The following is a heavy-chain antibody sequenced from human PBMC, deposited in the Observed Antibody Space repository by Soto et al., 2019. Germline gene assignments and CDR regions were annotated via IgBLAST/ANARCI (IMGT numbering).Heavy chain of an antibody. CDR3: ARYRREAVAGYTLDN. V-gene: IGHV4-59*01. Sequence: SETLSLTCTVSGGSISSNYWTWIRQPPGKGLEWIGYVYNSGSTNYNPSLKSRVTISEDTSKSQFSLKVNSMTAADPAVYYCARYRREAVAGYTLDNWGQGILVTVSS. D-gene: IGHD6-13*01. CDR1: GGSISSNY. CDR2: VYNSGST. J-gene: IGHJ4*02.